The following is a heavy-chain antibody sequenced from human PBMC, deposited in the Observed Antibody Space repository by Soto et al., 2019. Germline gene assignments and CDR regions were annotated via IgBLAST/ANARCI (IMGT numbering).Heavy chain of an antibody. CDR3: ARVDTAMVFDY. CDR2: IYSGGST. D-gene: IGHD5-18*01. V-gene: IGHV3-53*02. J-gene: IGHJ4*02. Sequence: EVQLVETGGGLIQPGGSLRLSCAASGFTVSSNYMSWVRQAPGKGLEWVSVIYSGGSTYYADSVKGRFTISRDNSKNTLYLQMNSLRAEDTAVYYCARVDTAMVFDYWGQGTLVTVSS. CDR1: GFTVSSNY.